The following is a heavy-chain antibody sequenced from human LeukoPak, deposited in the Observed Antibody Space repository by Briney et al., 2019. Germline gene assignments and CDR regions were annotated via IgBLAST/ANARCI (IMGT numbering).Heavy chain of an antibody. CDR1: GGSFSGYY. D-gene: IGHD1-1*01. CDR2: INHSGST. V-gene: IGHV4-34*01. J-gene: IGHJ4*02. CDR3: ARLWHDYYFDY. Sequence: PSETLSLTCAVYGGSFSGYYWSWIRQPPGKGLEWIGEINHSGSTNYNPSLKSRVTISVDTSKNQFSLKLSSVTAADTAVYYCARLWHDYYFDYWGQGTLVTVSS.